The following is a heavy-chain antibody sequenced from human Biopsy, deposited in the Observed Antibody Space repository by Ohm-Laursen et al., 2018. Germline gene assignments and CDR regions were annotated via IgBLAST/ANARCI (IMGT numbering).Heavy chain of an antibody. Sequence: SDILSLTCTVSGDSISTYYWSWIRQPPGKGLQWIGYIYYTGTTDYNPSIQSRVTISVDTSKNPFSLRLRSMTPADTAMYYCARDRGYYSDRTVPGYFDLWGRGTLVTVSS. CDR1: GDSISTYY. V-gene: IGHV4-59*01. D-gene: IGHD3-22*01. J-gene: IGHJ2*01. CDR3: ARDRGYYSDRTVPGYFDL. CDR2: IYYTGTT.